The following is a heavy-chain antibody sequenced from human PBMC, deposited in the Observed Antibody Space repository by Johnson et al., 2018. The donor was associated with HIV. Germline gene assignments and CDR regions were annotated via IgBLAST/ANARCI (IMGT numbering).Heavy chain of an antibody. Sequence: VQLLESGGGLVQPGGSLRLSCAASGFSFDDYGMSRVRHVPGRGLEWVSGTNWHGGSTGYADSVMGRFTVSRDNATNSLYLQMNSLRAEDTALYYCAGDVYYYDSSGKEGMDAFDIWGQGAMVTVSS. CDR3: AGDVYYYDSSGKEGMDAFDI. V-gene: IGHV3-20*04. J-gene: IGHJ3*02. D-gene: IGHD3-22*01. CDR2: TNWHGGST. CDR1: GFSFDDYG.